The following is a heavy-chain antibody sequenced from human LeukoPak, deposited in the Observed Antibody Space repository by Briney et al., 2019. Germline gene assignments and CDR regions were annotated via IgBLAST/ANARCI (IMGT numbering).Heavy chain of an antibody. V-gene: IGHV4-59*08. CDR3: AKRLGTGWFDP. J-gene: IGHJ5*02. CDR1: GGSISNYY. CDR2: IFHSGST. Sequence: KPSETLSLTCTVSGGSISNYYWDWIRQPPGKRLEWIGFIFHSGSTSYNPSLKSRVTMSVDTSKNQLSLNLSSVTAADAAIYYCAKRLGTGWFDPWGQGTLVTVSS. D-gene: IGHD1-14*01.